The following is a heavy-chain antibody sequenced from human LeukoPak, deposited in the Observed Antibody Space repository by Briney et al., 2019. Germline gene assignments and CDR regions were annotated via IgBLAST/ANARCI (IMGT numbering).Heavy chain of an antibody. V-gene: IGHV1-2*06. Sequence: ASVKVSCKASGYTFTGYYVHWVRQAPGQGLEWMGRINPNSGGTNYAQKFQGRVTMTRDTSISTAYMELSRLRSDDTAVYYCARGGYYDSSGYYRDYWGQGTLVTVSS. CDR3: ARGGYYDSSGYYRDY. J-gene: IGHJ4*02. CDR1: GYTFTGYY. D-gene: IGHD3-22*01. CDR2: INPNSGGT.